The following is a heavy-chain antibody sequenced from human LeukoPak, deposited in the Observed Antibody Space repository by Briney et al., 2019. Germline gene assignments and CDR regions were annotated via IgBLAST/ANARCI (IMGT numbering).Heavy chain of an antibody. J-gene: IGHJ6*03. V-gene: IGHV3-73*01. CDR2: IRSKANSYAT. D-gene: IGHD3-16*01. CDR1: GFTFSGSA. CDR3: TSVGEYYYYYMDV. Sequence: PGGSLRLSCAASGFTFSGSAMHWVRQASGKGLEWVGRIRSKANSYATAYAASVKGRSTISRDDSKNTAYLQMNSLKTEDTAVYYCTSVGEYYYYYMDVWGKGTTVTVSS.